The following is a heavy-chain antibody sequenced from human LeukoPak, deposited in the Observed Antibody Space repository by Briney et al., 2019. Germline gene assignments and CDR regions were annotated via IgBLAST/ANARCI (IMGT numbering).Heavy chain of an antibody. CDR3: AIGKLGVVFDY. V-gene: IGHV1-69*05. CDR2: IIPIFGTA. Sequence: GPSVKASCKASEGTLSSYATSWVRQPPGQGLEWMGGIIPIFGTANYAQKFQGRVTITTDESTSTAYMELSGLRSEDSAVYYCAIGKLGVVFDYWGQGTLVTVSS. D-gene: IGHD7-27*01. J-gene: IGHJ4*02. CDR1: EGTLSSYA.